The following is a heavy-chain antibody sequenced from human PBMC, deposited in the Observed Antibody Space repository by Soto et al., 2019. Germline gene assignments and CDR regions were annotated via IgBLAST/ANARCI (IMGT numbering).Heavy chain of an antibody. CDR2: IYYSGST. CDR1: GGSISSSSYY. D-gene: IGHD6-19*01. CDR3: ARSSVAGTSVSSYYFDY. J-gene: IGHJ4*02. Sequence: SETLSLTCTVSGGSISSSSYYWGWIRQPPGKGLEWIGSIYYSGSTYYNPFLKSRVTISVDTSKNQFSLKLSSVTAADTAVYYCARSSVAGTSVSSYYFDYWGQGTLVTVSS. V-gene: IGHV4-39*01.